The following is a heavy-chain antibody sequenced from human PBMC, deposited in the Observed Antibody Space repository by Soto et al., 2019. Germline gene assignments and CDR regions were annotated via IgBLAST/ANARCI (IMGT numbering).Heavy chain of an antibody. CDR1: GFTFSTYW. J-gene: IGHJ6*02. CDR2: INSDGSST. D-gene: IGHD3-10*01. Sequence: EVQLVESGGGLVQPGGSLRLPCAASGFTFSTYWIHWVRQAPGKGLVWVSRINSDGSSTNYADSGKGRFTISRDNAKNTLFLQMNSLRAEDTAVYYCARDRWGGGRDMDVWGQGTTVTVSS. V-gene: IGHV3-74*01. CDR3: ARDRWGGGRDMDV.